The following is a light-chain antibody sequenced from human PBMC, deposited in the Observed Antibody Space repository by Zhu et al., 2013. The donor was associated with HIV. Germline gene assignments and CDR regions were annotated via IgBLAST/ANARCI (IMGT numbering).Light chain of an antibody. V-gene: IGLV2-23*02. CDR2: EVN. J-gene: IGLJ1*01. CDR3: CSYATPVFV. CDR1: SSDVGSYNL. Sequence: QSALTQPASVSGSPGQSVTISCTGTSSDVGSYNLVSWYQQYPGKAPELMIYEVNKRPSGVSYRFSGSKSGNTASLTISGLQTQDEADYYCCSYATPVFVFGSGTKVTVL.